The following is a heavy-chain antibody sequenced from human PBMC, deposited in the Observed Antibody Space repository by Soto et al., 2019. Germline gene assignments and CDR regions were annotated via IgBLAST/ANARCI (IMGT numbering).Heavy chain of an antibody. J-gene: IGHJ5*02. D-gene: IGHD2-21*02. Sequence: EVQLLESGGGLVQPGGSLRLSCAASGFTLSRYGITWVRQAPGKGLEWVSGVSYGGDKTWHADSVKGRFTISRDNSNNTVYLQMNSLRFDDTAGYDCGHWDGDGHHWGQGTVVTVSS. CDR2: VSYGGDKT. CDR1: GFTLSRYG. V-gene: IGHV3-23*01. CDR3: GHWDGDGHH.